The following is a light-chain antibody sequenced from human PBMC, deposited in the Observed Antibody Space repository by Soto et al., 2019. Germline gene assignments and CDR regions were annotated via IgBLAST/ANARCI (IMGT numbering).Light chain of an antibody. Sequence: EIVLTQSPGTLSLSPGERATLSCRASQSVSSNLAWYQQKPGQAPRLLIYGASNRATGIPDRFSGSGSGTDFPTTISGLAQDDLADYCRQRNGCPKTFGQGTRLEIK. V-gene: IGKV3-20*01. CDR2: GAS. J-gene: IGKJ5*01. CDR3: QRNGCPKT. CDR1: QSVSSN.